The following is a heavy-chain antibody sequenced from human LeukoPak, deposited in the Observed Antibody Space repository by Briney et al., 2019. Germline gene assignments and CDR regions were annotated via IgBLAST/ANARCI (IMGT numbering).Heavy chain of an antibody. CDR2: IIPIFGTA. Sequence: ASVKVSCKASGGTLSSYAISWVRQAPGQGLELMGGIIPIFGTANYAQKFQGRVTITTDESTSTDYMELSSLRSEDTAVYYCAERRTTVTTGDNWFDPWGQGTLVTVSS. J-gene: IGHJ5*02. CDR3: AERRTTVTTGDNWFDP. V-gene: IGHV1-69*05. D-gene: IGHD4-11*01. CDR1: GGTLSSYA.